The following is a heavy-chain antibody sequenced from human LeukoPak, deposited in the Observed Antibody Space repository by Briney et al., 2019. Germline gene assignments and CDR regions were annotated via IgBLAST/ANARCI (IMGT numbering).Heavy chain of an antibody. D-gene: IGHD7-27*01. V-gene: IGHV1-2*06. CDR2: INLNSGGA. Sequence: ASVKVSCKASGYTFTGYFIHWVRQAPGRGLEWVGRINLNSGGAEYEQNFQGRVTITRDTSINTAYMTLSGLTFDDTAMYYCARDLSSTANWEFDYWGQGTVVTVSS. CDR1: GYTFTGYF. J-gene: IGHJ4*02. CDR3: ARDLSSTANWEFDY.